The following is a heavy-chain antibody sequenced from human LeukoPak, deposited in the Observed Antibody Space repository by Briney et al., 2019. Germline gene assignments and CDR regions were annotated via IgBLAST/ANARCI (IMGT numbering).Heavy chain of an antibody. CDR1: GFTFSSYE. V-gene: IGHV3-48*03. J-gene: IGHJ4*02. CDR3: VGVRYALDY. Sequence: PGGSLRLSCAASGFTFSSYEMNWVRQAPGKGLEWVSYISSSGSTIYYADSVKGRFTISRDNAKNSLYLQMNSLRAEDTAVYYYVGVRYALDYWGQGTLVTVSS. CDR2: ISSSGSTI. D-gene: IGHD3-3*01.